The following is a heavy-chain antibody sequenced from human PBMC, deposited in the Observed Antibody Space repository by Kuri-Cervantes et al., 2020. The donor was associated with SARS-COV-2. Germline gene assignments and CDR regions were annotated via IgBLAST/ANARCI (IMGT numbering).Heavy chain of an antibody. CDR1: GFTFSSYW. V-gene: IGHV3-7*04. CDR2: IEPDGSEK. Sequence: GGSLRLSCAASGFTFSSYWMSWVRQAPGKGLEWVANIEPDGSEKYYVDSVKGRFTISRDNAKNSLYLQMNSLRAEDTAVYYCARIPGYSSGWLAFDIWGQGTMVTVSS. CDR3: ARIPGYSSGWLAFDI. D-gene: IGHD6-19*01. J-gene: IGHJ3*02.